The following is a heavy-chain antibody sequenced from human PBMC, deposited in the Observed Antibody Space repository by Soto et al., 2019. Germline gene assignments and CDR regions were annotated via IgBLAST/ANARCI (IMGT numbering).Heavy chain of an antibody. CDR1: GFTFSSFA. CDR2: INKSGGST. V-gene: IGHV3-23*01. D-gene: IGHD1-1*01. J-gene: IGHJ4*02. CDR3: AKDPPTTGTTFDY. Sequence: PGGSLRLSFAASGFTFSSFAMSWFRQAPGKGLEWVSTINKSGGSTYYADSVKGRFTISRDNSKNMLFMQINGLRAEDTAVYYCAKDPPTTGTTFDYWGRGTLVTVSS.